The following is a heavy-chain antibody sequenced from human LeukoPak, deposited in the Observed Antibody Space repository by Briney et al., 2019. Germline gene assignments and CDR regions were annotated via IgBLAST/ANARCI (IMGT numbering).Heavy chain of an antibody. J-gene: IGHJ4*02. Sequence: GGSLRLSCVASGFTFSSYSMNWVRQAPGKGLEWVSSISSSSSYIYYADSVKGRFTISRDNAKTSLYLQMNSLRAEDTALYYCAREVMITFGGVIVKRYYYVDYWGQGILVTVSS. CDR3: AREVMITFGGVIVKRYYYVDY. D-gene: IGHD3-16*02. CDR1: GFTFSSYS. V-gene: IGHV3-21*04. CDR2: ISSSSSYI.